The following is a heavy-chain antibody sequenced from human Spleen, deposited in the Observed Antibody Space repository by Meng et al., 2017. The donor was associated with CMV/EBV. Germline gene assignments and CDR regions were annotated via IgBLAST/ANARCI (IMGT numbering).Heavy chain of an antibody. CDR2: IKGDGSEK. D-gene: IGHD3-3*01. Sequence: GGSLRLSCTASGITFSSSWMSWVRQAPGKGLEWVAKIKGDGSEKYYLDSVKGRFTISRDNAKNSVYLQMNSLRAEDTAVYYCARVRVTYYEFWSGAFGMDVWGQGTTVTVSS. CDR1: GITFSSSW. CDR3: ARVRVTYYEFWSGAFGMDV. J-gene: IGHJ6*02. V-gene: IGHV3-7*01.